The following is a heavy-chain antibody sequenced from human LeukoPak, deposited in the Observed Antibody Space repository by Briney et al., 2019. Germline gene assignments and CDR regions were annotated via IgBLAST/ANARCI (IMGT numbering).Heavy chain of an antibody. J-gene: IGHJ4*02. V-gene: IGHV3-21*01. D-gene: IGHD3-9*01. CDR1: GFTFSSCS. CDR3: ASRTDILTGFDY. CDR2: ISSSSSYI. Sequence: GGSLRLSCAASGFTFSSCSMTWVRQAPGKGLEWVSSISSSSSYIYYADSVKGRFTISRDNAKNSLYLQMNSLRAEDTAVYYCASRTDILTGFDYWGQGTLVTVSS.